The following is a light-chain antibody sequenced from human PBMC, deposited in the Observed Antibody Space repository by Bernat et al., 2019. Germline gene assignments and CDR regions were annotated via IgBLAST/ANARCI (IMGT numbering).Light chain of an antibody. J-gene: IGLJ1*01. CDR2: AVA. CDR3: SSYTRSSTYV. V-gene: IGLV2-14*03. Sequence: QSALTQPASVSGSPGQSITISCTGTSSDIGSYNYVSWYQQHPGKAPNLLIYAVANRPSGVSNRFSASKSGNTASLTISGLQAQDEADYYCSSYTRSSTYVFGTGTKVTVL. CDR1: SSDIGSYNY.